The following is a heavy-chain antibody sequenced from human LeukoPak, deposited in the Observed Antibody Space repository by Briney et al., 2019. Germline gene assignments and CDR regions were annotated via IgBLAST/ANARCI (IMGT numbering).Heavy chain of an antibody. CDR2: THYSGST. D-gene: IGHD4-17*01. J-gene: IGHJ4*02. CDR3: ARLNTTTVTLDY. Sequence: SETLSLTCTVSGGSISSYYWSWIRQPPGKGLEWIGYTHYSGSTKYNPSLKSRLTISVDSSNNQFSLRLNSVTAADTAVYYCARLNTTTVTLDYWGQGTLVTVSS. V-gene: IGHV4-59*12. CDR1: GGSISSYY.